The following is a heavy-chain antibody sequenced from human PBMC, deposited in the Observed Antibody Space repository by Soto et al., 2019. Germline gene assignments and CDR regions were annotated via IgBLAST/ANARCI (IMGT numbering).Heavy chain of an antibody. CDR3: AKGGLVRGTFHGWFDP. V-gene: IGHV4-59*12. J-gene: IGHJ5*02. CDR2: IYYSGST. CDR1: GGSISSYY. Sequence: SETLSLTCTVSGGSISSYYWSWIRQSPGKGLEWIGYIYYSGSTNYNPPLKSRVTISVDTSKNQFSLKLSSVTAADTAVYYCAKGGLVRGTFHGWFDPWGQGTQVTSPQ. D-gene: IGHD3-10*01.